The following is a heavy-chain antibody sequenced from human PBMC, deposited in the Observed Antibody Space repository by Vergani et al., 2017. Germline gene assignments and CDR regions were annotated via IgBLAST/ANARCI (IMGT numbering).Heavy chain of an antibody. CDR1: NYSIGRDYF. J-gene: IGHJ4*02. D-gene: IGHD3-3*01. CDR3: ARHGGSRNYYHLFDS. Sequence: QVHLQESGPGLVKPSETLSLTCSVSNYSIGRDYFWGWMRRSPGKGREYIASIYHGGMTYYNPSLKSRATISIETSENLISSRLTYVTAADTALYHCARHGGSRNYYHLFDSLGQGTLLIVSS. V-gene: IGHV4-38-2*02. CDR2: IYHGGMT.